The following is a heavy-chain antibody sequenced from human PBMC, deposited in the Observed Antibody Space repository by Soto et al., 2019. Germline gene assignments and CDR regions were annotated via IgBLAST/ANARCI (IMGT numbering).Heavy chain of an antibody. CDR3: AKAATITTLYSFGF. D-gene: IGHD4-4*01. CDR1: GFTFSSFG. Sequence: GGSLRLSCAASGFTFSSFGMNWVRQAPGKGLEWVSLISDSGGSTYHADSVKGRFTISRDNSKNTLYLQMNSLRAEDTAVYYCAKAATITTLYSFGFCGQGSLVSVCS. CDR2: ISDSGGST. V-gene: IGHV3-23*01. J-gene: IGHJ4*02.